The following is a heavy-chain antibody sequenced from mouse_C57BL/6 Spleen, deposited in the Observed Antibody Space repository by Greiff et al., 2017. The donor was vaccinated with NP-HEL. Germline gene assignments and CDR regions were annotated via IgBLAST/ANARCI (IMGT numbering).Heavy chain of an antibody. CDR3: AREDDYSFAY. V-gene: IGHV1-54*01. Sequence: QVQLQQSGAELVRPGTSVKVSCKASGYAFTNYLIEWVKQRPGQGLEWIGVINPGSGGTNYNEKFKGKATLTADKSSSTAYMQLSSLTSEDSAVYFCAREDDYSFAYWGQGTLVTVSA. CDR1: GYAFTNYL. D-gene: IGHD2-4*01. J-gene: IGHJ3*01. CDR2: INPGSGGT.